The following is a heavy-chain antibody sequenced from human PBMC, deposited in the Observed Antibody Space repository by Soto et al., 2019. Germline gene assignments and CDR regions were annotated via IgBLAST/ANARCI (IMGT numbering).Heavy chain of an antibody. V-gene: IGHV3-15*01. D-gene: IGHD1-26*01. J-gene: IGHJ4*02. CDR2: IKSKTDGGTT. CDR3: GTALRWERLVSH. Sequence: GSLRLSCAASGFTFSNAWISWVRQAPGKGLEWVGRIKSKTDGGTTDYAAPVKGRFTIPRDDSENTLFLQMSSLKTEDTAVYYCGTALRWERLVSHWGQGTLGTVSS. CDR1: GFTFSNAW.